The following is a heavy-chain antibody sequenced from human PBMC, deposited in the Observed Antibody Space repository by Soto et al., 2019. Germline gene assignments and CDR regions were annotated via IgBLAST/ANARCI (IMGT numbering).Heavy chain of an antibody. CDR3: AKDINSSGWDSLDY. D-gene: IGHD6-19*01. J-gene: IGHJ4*02. V-gene: IGHV3-43*01. Sequence: GSLRLSCAASGFSFDDYTMHWVRQGPGKGLEWVSLITWDGGSTYYADSVKGRFTISRDNSKNSLYLQMNSLRTEDTALYYCAKDINSSGWDSLDYWGQGTLVTVSS. CDR1: GFSFDDYT. CDR2: ITWDGGST.